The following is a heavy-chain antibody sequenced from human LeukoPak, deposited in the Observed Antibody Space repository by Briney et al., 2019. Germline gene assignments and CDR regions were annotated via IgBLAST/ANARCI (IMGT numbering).Heavy chain of an antibody. CDR3: AKGSYYDSSGSFYFDH. CDR2: ISGSGGST. J-gene: IGHJ4*02. D-gene: IGHD3-22*01. CDR1: GFTFSSYA. V-gene: IGHV3-23*01. Sequence: GGSLRLSCAASGFTFSSYAMSWVRQAPGKGLEWVSGISGSGGSTYYADSVKGRFTISRDNSKNTLYLQMNSLRAEDTAVYYCAKGSYYDSSGSFYFDHWGQGTLVTVSS.